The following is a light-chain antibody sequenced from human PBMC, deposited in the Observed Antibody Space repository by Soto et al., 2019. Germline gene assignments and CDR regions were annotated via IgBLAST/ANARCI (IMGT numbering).Light chain of an antibody. Sequence: QSALTQPRSVSGSPGQSVTISCTGTSSDVGAYNYVSWYQQHPVKAPKLMISDVNTRPAGVPDRFSGSKSGNTASLTISGLQAEDQADYYCCLYAGSSTWVFGGGTKLTVL. CDR1: SSDVGAYNY. J-gene: IGLJ3*02. CDR2: DVN. V-gene: IGLV2-11*01. CDR3: CLYAGSSTWV.